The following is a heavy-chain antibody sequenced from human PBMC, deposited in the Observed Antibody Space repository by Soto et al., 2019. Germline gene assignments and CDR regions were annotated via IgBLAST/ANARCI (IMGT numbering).Heavy chain of an antibody. V-gene: IGHV1-69*12. D-gene: IGHD3-22*01. CDR2: IIPMFGTA. CDR3: GRDRGPSSGYYPYWFDP. J-gene: IGHJ5*02. Sequence: QVQLVQSGAEVKKPGSSVKVSCKASGGTFSSYAISWVRQAPGQGLEWMGEIIPMFGTANYAQNFQGRVTITADESTRTAYMELSSLRSEDTAVYYCGRDRGPSSGYYPYWFDPWGQGTLVTVSS. CDR1: GGTFSSYA.